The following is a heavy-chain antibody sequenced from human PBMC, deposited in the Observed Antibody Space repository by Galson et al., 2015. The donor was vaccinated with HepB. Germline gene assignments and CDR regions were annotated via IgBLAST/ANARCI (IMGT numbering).Heavy chain of an antibody. D-gene: IGHD2-21*02. CDR3: ASPEDGVVTTGGFDY. Sequence: SLRLSCAASGFTFSSYAMHWVRQAPGKGLEYVSAISSNGGSTYYADSVKGRFTISRDNSKNTLYLQMNSLRAEDTAVYYCASPEDGVVTTGGFDYWGQGTLVTVSS. CDR2: ISSNGGST. J-gene: IGHJ4*02. CDR1: GFTFSSYA. V-gene: IGHV3-64*04.